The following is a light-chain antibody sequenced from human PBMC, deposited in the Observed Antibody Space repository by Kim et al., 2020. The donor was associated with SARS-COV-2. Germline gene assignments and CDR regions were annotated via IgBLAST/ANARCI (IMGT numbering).Light chain of an antibody. CDR1: SRGVGNYNH. CDR3: CSYAGSSTLV. CDR2: EVS. J-gene: IGLJ3*02. V-gene: IGLV2-23*02. Sequence: GQSITISCTGTSRGVGNYNHVSWYQQHPGKAPKLMIYEVSKRPSGVSNRFSGSKSGNTASLTISGLQAEDEADYYCCSYAGSSTLVFGGGTKLTVL.